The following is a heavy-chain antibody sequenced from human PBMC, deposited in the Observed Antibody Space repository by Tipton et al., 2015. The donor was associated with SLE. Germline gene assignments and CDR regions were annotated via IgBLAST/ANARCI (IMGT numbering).Heavy chain of an antibody. CDR3: ARGPIAVLA. D-gene: IGHD6-19*01. V-gene: IGHV4-59*11. CDR1: GGSISSHY. J-gene: IGHJ5*02. CDR2: MFYNGST. Sequence: LRLSCTVSGGSISSHYWSWIRQPPGKGLEWIGYMFYNGSTNYNPSLRSRVTMSVETSKNQFSLKLSSVTAADTAVYYCARGPIAVLAWGQGTLVTVSS.